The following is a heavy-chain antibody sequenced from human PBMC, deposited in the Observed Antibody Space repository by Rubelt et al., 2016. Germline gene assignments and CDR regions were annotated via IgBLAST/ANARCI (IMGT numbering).Heavy chain of an antibody. CDR1: GGTFSSNE. Sequence: QVQLVQSGAEVKKPGSSVKVSCKGSGGTFSSNELSWVRQAPGQGLEWMGRIIPIFGTATYAQKFQGRGTITAEESTNTAYMELRSLRSEDTAVDYCARGGYGSQEATDALDIWGLGTMITVSS. CDR2: IIPIFGTA. D-gene: IGHD4-17*01. V-gene: IGHV1-69*18. J-gene: IGHJ3*02. CDR3: ARGGYGSQEATDALDI.